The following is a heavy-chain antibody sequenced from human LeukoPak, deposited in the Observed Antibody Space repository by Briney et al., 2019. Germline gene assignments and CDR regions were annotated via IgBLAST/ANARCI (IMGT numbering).Heavy chain of an antibody. CDR3: ARDLRAFDI. CDR1: GFTFNNYA. J-gene: IGHJ3*02. CDR2: INGNGRST. Sequence: PGGSLRLSCAASGFTFNNYAMHWVRQAPGKGLEFVSVINGNGRSTNYLDSVKGRFTISRDNSKNTVYLQMGSLRVEDTAMYYCARDLRAFDIWGQGTMVTVSS. V-gene: IGHV3-64*02.